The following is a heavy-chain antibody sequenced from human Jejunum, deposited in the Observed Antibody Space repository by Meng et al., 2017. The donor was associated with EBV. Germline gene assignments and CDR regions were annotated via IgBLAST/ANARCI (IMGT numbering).Heavy chain of an antibody. CDR1: GDSIDSRNW. CDR2: IYYSGST. D-gene: IGHD2-21*02. CDR3: VRGGDYCLVY. Sequence: QLHLQWAGPGLGKPSGTLSLTCAVSGDSIDSRNWWSWVRQSPERGLEWIGEIYYSGSTNYNPSLKSRVTILVDRSENHFSLHLSSVTAADTAVYYCVRGGDYCLVYWGQGTLVTVSS. J-gene: IGHJ4*02. V-gene: IGHV4-4*02.